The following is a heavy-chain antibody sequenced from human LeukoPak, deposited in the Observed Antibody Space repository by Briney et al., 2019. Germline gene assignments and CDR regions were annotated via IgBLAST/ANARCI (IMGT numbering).Heavy chain of an antibody. CDR1: GFTFSSYA. D-gene: IGHD3-3*01. CDR2: ISGSGGST. Sequence: GGSLRLSCAASGFTFSSYAMSWVRQAPGKGLEWVSAISGSGGSTYYADSVKGRFTISRDNSKNTLYLQMNSLRAEDTAVYYCAKDGVYDFWSGYYSSDNWFDPWGQGTLVTVSS. J-gene: IGHJ5*02. CDR3: AKDGVYDFWSGYYSSDNWFDP. V-gene: IGHV3-23*01.